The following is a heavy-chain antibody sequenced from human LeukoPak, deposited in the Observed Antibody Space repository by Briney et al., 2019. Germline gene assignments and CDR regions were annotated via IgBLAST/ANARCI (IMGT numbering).Heavy chain of an antibody. D-gene: IGHD3-22*01. CDR3: ARAAGGSYYDSSTMAFDI. CDR2: IYYSGST. V-gene: IGHV4-30-4*01. J-gene: IGHJ3*02. Sequence: SETLSLTCTVSGGSISSGDYYWSWIRQPPGKGLEWIGYIYYSGSTYYNPSLKSRVTISVDTSKNQFSLKLSSVTAADTAVYYCARAAGGSYYDSSTMAFDIWGQGTMVTVSS. CDR1: GGSISSGDYY.